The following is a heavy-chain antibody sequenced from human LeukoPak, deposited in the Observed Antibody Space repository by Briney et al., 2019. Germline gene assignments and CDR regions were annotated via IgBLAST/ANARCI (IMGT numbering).Heavy chain of an antibody. CDR1: GSTFTGHT. D-gene: IGHD3-3*01. V-gene: IGHV3-23*01. CDR3: AKDPNPFYDFWSGYK. Sequence: GGSLRLSCAASGSTFTGHTMTWLRQAPGKGLEWVSIIGGRDDRTYYADSVKGRFTISRDNSKNILYLQMNSLRAEDTAVYYCAKDPNPFYDFWSGYKWGQGTLVTVSS. CDR2: IGGRDDRT. J-gene: IGHJ4*02.